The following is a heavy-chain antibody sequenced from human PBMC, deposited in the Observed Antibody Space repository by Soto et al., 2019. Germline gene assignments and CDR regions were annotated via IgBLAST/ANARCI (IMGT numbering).Heavy chain of an antibody. CDR1: GYTFAGYY. Sequence: ASVKVSCKASGYTFAGYYMHWVRQAPGQGLEWMGWINPNSGGTNYAQKFQGRVTMTRDTSISTAYMELSRLRSDDTAVYYCARVGGGNDAFDIWGQGTMVTVSS. CDR3: ARVGGGNDAFDI. J-gene: IGHJ3*02. CDR2: INPNSGGT. V-gene: IGHV1-2*02. D-gene: IGHD2-15*01.